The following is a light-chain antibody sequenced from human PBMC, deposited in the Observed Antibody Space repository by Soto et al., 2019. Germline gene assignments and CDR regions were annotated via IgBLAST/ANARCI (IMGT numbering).Light chain of an antibody. Sequence: QSALTQPPSVSGSPGQSVTISCTVTSSDVGDYDHVSWYQQAPGTAPRLMISDVTNRPSGVPDRFSGSKSGNAPSLTISGLQAEDEADYYCGLFTSSGTWVFGGGTQLTVL. CDR1: SSDVGDYDH. CDR3: GLFTSSGTWV. V-gene: IGLV2-18*01. J-gene: IGLJ3*02. CDR2: DVT.